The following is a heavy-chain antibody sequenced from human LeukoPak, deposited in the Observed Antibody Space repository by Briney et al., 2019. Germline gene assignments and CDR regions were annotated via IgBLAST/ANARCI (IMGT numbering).Heavy chain of an antibody. Sequence: SETLSLTCTVSGGSISSSSYYWGWIREPPGKGLEWIGSIDYSGSTYYNPSLKSRVTISVDTSKNQFSLKLSSVTAADTAVYYCARRDYGRGAFDIWGQGTMVTVSS. CDR3: ARRDYGRGAFDI. V-gene: IGHV4-39*01. J-gene: IGHJ3*02. CDR1: GGSISSSSYY. D-gene: IGHD4-17*01. CDR2: IDYSGST.